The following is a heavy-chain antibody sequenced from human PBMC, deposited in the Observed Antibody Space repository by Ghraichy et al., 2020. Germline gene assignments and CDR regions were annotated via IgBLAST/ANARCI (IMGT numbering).Heavy chain of an antibody. CDR3: ARDAGDAFDI. D-gene: IGHD6-13*01. Sequence: GESLNISCAASGFTVSSNYMSWVRQAPGKGLEWVSVIYSGGSTYYADSVKGRFTISRHNSKNTLYLQMNSLRAEDTAVYYCARDAGDAFDIWGQGTMVTVSS. CDR2: IYSGGST. J-gene: IGHJ3*02. CDR1: GFTVSSNY. V-gene: IGHV3-53*04.